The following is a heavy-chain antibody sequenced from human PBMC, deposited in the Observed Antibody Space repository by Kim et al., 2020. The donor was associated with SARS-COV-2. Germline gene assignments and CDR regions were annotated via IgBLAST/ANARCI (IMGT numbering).Heavy chain of an antibody. CDR3: VTVGSLIV. CDR2: INSDGSST. Sequence: GGSLRLSCAVSGFTFSNYWMHWVRQAPGKGLVWVSRINSDGSSTSYEDSVKGRFTISRDNAKNTLYLQMNSLRASDTAVYYCVTVGSLIVWGQGTLVTVSS. D-gene: IGHD3-22*01. V-gene: IGHV3-74*01. J-gene: IGHJ4*02. CDR1: GFTFSNYW.